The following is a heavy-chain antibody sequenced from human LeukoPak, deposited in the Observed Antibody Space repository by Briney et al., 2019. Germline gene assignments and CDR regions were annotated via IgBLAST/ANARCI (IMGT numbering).Heavy chain of an antibody. J-gene: IGHJ4*02. CDR1: GGSISSSDW. Sequence: PSETLSLTCAVSGGSISSSDWCSWVRQPPGKGLEWIGEIYHSGSTNYNPSLKSRVTMSVDKSKNQFSLKLSSVTAADTAVYYCARAVGATIYWAFDYWGQGTLVTVSS. V-gene: IGHV4-4*02. CDR3: ARAVGATIYWAFDY. D-gene: IGHD1-26*01. CDR2: IYHSGST.